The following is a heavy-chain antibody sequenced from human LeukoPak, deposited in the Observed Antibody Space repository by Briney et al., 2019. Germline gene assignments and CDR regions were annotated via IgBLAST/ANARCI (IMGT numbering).Heavy chain of an antibody. CDR2: ISGGGSST. V-gene: IGHV3-23*01. CDR1: GLTFSSYA. D-gene: IGHD6-13*01. J-gene: IGHJ4*02. Sequence: GGSLRLSCAASGLTFSSYAMSWVRQAPGKGLEWASAISGGGSSTYYADSVKGRFTISRDTSKNTLYLQMNSLRAEDTAIYYCANSAAVGTFYWGQGTLVTVSS. CDR3: ANSAAVGTFY.